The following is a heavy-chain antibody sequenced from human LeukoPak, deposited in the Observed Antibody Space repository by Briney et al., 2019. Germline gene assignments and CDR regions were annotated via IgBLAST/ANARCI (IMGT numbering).Heavy chain of an antibody. J-gene: IGHJ5*02. CDR3: ARAVLLWFGDNLSWFDP. Sequence: SETLSLTCTVSSGSISSYYWSWIRQPAGKGLEWIGRIYTSGSTNYNPSLKSRVTMSVDTSKNQFSLKLSSVTAADTAVYYCARAVLLWFGDNLSWFDPWGQGTLVTVSS. CDR1: SGSISSYY. CDR2: IYTSGST. D-gene: IGHD3-10*01. V-gene: IGHV4-4*07.